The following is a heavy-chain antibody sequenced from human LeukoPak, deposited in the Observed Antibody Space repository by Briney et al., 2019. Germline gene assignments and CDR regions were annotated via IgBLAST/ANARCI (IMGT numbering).Heavy chain of an antibody. V-gene: IGHV6-1*01. CDR2: TFYRSKWYN. Sequence: KNSQTLSLTCALSGDSVSGNSATWNWIRQSPSRGLEWLGRTFYRSKWYNDYAVFVKSRITINPHTSKNQFSLQLNSVTPEDTAVYYCARGYWGFDYWGQGTLVTVSS. CDR3: ARGYWGFDY. J-gene: IGHJ4*02. CDR1: GDSVSGNSAT. D-gene: IGHD7-27*01.